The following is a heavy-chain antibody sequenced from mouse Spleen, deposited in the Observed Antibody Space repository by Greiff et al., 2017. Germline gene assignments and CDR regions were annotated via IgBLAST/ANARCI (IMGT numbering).Heavy chain of an antibody. CDR1: GFSFTNYA. CDR2: IWSDGST. D-gene: IGHD4-1*01. J-gene: IGHJ3*01. CDR3: ARWKNWERVFAY. V-gene: IGHV2-4-1*01. Sequence: VMLVESGPGLVAPSQSLSITCTVSGFSFTNYAVHWVRQSPGKGLEWLGVIWSDGSTDYNAAFISRLSISKDNSKSQVFFKMNSLQADDTAIYYCARWKNWERVFAYWGQGALVTVSA.